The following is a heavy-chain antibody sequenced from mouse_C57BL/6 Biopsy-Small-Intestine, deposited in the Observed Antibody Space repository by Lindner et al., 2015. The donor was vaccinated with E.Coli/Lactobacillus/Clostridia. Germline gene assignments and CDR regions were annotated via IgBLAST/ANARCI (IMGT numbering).Heavy chain of an antibody. CDR1: GYTFTGYY. V-gene: IGHV1-26*01. D-gene: IGHD3-1*01. J-gene: IGHJ3*01. CDR3: ARGIRAVAATAPGGD. Sequence: SVKVSCKASGYTFTGYYINWVRQAPGQGLEWMGQINPNSGATKYAQKFQGRVTLTRDTSVNTVYMELSSLRADDSALYFCARGIRAVAATAPGGDWGQGTLVTVS. CDR2: INPNSGAT.